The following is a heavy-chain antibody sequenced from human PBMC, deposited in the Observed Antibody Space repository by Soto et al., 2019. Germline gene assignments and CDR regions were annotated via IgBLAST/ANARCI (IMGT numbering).Heavy chain of an antibody. CDR2: ISKDGSGK. CDR3: ARAGYYDRSGYSDNWFDP. CDR1: GFNFSTYS. J-gene: IGHJ5*02. D-gene: IGHD3-22*01. V-gene: IGHV3-30*04. Sequence: QAQLMESGGGVVQPGRSLRLSCAASGFNFSTYSMHWVRQAPGKGLEWVAVISKDGSGKYFADSLKGRFTISRDNSRSTLYLQMNSLRTEDTAVYYCARAGYYDRSGYSDNWFDPWGQGTLVIVSS.